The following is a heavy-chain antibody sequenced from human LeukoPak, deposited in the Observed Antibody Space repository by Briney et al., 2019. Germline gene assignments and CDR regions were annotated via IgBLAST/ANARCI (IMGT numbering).Heavy chain of an antibody. V-gene: IGHV4-61*01. CDR2: IYYSGST. CDR3: ARASLTGYYYYMDV. CDR1: GGSISSGSYY. Sequence: PSQTLSLTCTVSGGSISSGSYYWSWIRQPPGKGLEWIGFIYYSGSTNYNPSLKSRVTISVDTSKNQFSLKLSSVTAADTAVYYCARASLTGYYYYMDVWGKGTTVTVSS. J-gene: IGHJ6*03.